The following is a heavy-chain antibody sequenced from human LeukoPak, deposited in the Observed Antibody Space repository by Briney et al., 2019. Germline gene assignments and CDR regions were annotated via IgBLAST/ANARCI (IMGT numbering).Heavy chain of an antibody. J-gene: IGHJ6*03. CDR3: ARVVMKAFYYYYMDV. CDR2: MNPTSGDT. CDR1: GYTFSDYD. D-gene: IGHD2-21*01. Sequence: ASVKVSCRASGYTFSDYDVNWVRQAPGQGLEWMGWMNPTSGDTGYAQKFQGRVTMTRSMSRNTAYMELSRLRSEDTAVYFCARVVMKAFYYYYMDVWGKGTTIIISS. V-gene: IGHV1-8*01.